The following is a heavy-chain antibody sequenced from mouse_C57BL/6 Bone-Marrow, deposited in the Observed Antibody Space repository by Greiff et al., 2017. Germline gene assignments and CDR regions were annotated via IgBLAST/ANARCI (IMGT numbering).Heavy chain of an antibody. V-gene: IGHV1-4*01. CDR1: GYTFTSYT. D-gene: IGHD2-3*01. Sequence: VKLQQSGAELARPGASVKMSCKASGYTFTSYTMHWVKQRPGQGLEWIGYINPSSGYTKYNQKFKDKATLTADKSSSTAYMQLSSLTSEDSAVYYCASSYDGYYTDAMDYWGQGTSVTVSS. CDR2: INPSSGYT. CDR3: ASSYDGYYTDAMDY. J-gene: IGHJ4*01.